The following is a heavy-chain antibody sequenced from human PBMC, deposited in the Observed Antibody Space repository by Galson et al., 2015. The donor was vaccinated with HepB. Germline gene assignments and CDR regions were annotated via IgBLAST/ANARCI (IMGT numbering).Heavy chain of an antibody. CDR1: GFSFSSYY. CDR2: ISGGSNYV. J-gene: IGHJ4*02. D-gene: IGHD5-12*01. CDR3: ARGASGPGHYSGYDYYY. Sequence: SLRLSCAASGFSFSSYYMNWFRQAPGKGLEWVSSISGGSNYVNYADSVKGRFTISRGNAKNSLYLQMNSLRVEDTAVYYCARGASGPGHYSGYDYYYWGQGTLVTVSS. V-gene: IGHV3-21*01.